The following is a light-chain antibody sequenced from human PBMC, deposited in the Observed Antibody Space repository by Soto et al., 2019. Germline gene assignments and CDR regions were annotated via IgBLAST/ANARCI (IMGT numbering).Light chain of an antibody. CDR2: DVN. Sequence: QSVLTQPASVSGSPGQSITISCAGTSSDVGAYNYVSWYQQHPGKAPKLMIYDVNNRPSGDSNRFSGSKSGNTASLTISGLQAEDEADYYCSSWTSGDTYVFGSGTKVTVL. CDR1: SSDVGAYNY. V-gene: IGLV2-14*01. CDR3: SSWTSGDTYV. J-gene: IGLJ1*01.